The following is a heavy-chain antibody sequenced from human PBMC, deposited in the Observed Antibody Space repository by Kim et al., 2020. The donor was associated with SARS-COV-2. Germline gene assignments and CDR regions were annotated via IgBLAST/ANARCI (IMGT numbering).Heavy chain of an antibody. CDR1: GFTFSSYG. D-gene: IGHD5-12*01. CDR3: ARDRRRDGYNVDYYYGMDV. CDR2: IWYDGSNK. V-gene: IGHV3-33*01. J-gene: IGHJ6*02. Sequence: GGSLRLSCAASGFTFSSYGMHWVRQAPGKGLEWVAVIWYDGSNKYYADSVKGRFTISRDNSKNTLYLQMNSLRAEDTAVYYCARDRRRDGYNVDYYYGMDVWGQGTTVTVSS.